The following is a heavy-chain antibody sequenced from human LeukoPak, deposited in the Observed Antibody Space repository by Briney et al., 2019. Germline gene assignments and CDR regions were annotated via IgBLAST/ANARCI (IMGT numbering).Heavy chain of an antibody. CDR2: IIPILGIA. D-gene: IGHD4-17*01. CDR1: GGTFSSYA. J-gene: IGHJ3*02. CDR3: ARESLIAYGGAFDI. V-gene: IGHV1-69*04. Sequence: GASVKVSCKASGGTFSSYAISWVRQAPGQGLEWMGRIIPILGIANYAQKFQGRVTITADKSTSTAYMELSSLRSEDRAVYYCARESLIAYGGAFDIWGQGTFVTVSS.